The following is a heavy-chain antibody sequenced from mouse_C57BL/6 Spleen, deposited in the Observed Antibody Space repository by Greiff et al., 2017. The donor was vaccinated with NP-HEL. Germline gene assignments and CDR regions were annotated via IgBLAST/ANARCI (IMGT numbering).Heavy chain of an antibody. CDR3: ARRALLPGAMDY. J-gene: IGHJ4*01. D-gene: IGHD2-10*01. V-gene: IGHV1-69*01. CDR1: GYTFTSYW. CDR2: IDPSDSYT. Sequence: VQLQQPGAELVMPGASVKLSCKASGYTFTSYWMHWVKQRPGQGLEWIGEIDPSDSYTNYNQKFKGKSTLTVDKSSSTAYMQLSSLTSEDSAVYYCARRALLPGAMDYWGQGTSVTVSS.